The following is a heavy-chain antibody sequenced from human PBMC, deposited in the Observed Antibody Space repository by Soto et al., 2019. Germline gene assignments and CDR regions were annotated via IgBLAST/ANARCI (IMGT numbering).Heavy chain of an antibody. Sequence: GGSLRLSCAASGFTFSSYEMNWVRQAPGKGLEWVAAISYDGGQKSYADSVKGRFTISRDNSKNTLYLQMSRLRAEDTGVYYCARDYSMGDYFDYWGQGALVTVSS. CDR2: ISYDGGQK. CDR1: GFTFSSYE. V-gene: IGHV3-30-3*01. D-gene: IGHD6-13*01. J-gene: IGHJ4*02. CDR3: ARDYSMGDYFDY.